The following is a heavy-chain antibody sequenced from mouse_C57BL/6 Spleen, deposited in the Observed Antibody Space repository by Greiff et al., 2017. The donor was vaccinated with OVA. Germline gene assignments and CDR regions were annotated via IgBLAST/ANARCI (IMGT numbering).Heavy chain of an antibody. CDR2: IYPSDSET. CDR3: ARDDYDGIDY. CDR1: GYTFTSYW. D-gene: IGHD2-4*01. J-gene: IGHJ2*01. V-gene: IGHV1-61*01. Sequence: QVQLQQPGAELVRPGSSVKLSCKASGYTFTSYWMDWVKQRPGQGLEWIGNIYPSDSETHYNQKFKDKATLTVDKSSSTAYMQLSSLTSEDSAVYYCARDDYDGIDYWGQGTTLTVSS.